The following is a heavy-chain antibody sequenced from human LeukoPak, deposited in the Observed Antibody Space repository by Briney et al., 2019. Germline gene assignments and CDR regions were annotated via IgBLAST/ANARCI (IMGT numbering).Heavy chain of an antibody. CDR3: AGENYSKGLDP. J-gene: IGHJ5*02. CDR2: INHSGST. CDR1: GGSISYYY. Sequence: SETLSLTCTVSGGSISYYYWSWIRQPPGKGLEWIGEINHSGSTNYNPSLKSRVTISVDTSKNQFSLKLSSVTAADTAVYYCAGENYSKGLDPWGQGTLATVSS. V-gene: IGHV4-34*01. D-gene: IGHD4-11*01.